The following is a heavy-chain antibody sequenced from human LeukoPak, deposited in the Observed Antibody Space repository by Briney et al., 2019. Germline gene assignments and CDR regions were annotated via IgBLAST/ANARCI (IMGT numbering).Heavy chain of an antibody. CDR2: ITSSSRYI. V-gene: IGHV3-21*04. CDR3: ARDGYSGYDYDY. Sequence: GGSLRLSCAVSGFTFSSYNMNWVRQAPGKGLEWVSSITSSSRYIYYADSVKGRFTISRDNAKSSLYLQMNSLRAEDTAVYYWARDGYSGYDYDYWGQGTLVTVSS. J-gene: IGHJ4*02. CDR1: GFTFSSYN. D-gene: IGHD5-12*01.